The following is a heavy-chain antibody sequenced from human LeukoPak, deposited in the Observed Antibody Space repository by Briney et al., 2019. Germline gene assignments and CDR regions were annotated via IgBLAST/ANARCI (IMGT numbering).Heavy chain of an antibody. J-gene: IGHJ4*02. CDR3: ARDNGNKYYFDY. V-gene: IGHV3-11*05. CDR2: ISSNSKYT. Sequence: GGSLRLFCAASGFMFSDYFMSWIRRAPGKELEWISYISSNSKYTKYADSVKGRFTISRDHAKKSLYLQMNSLRAEDTAVYYCARDNGNKYYFDYWGQGTLVTVSS. D-gene: IGHD2-8*01. CDR1: GFMFSDYF.